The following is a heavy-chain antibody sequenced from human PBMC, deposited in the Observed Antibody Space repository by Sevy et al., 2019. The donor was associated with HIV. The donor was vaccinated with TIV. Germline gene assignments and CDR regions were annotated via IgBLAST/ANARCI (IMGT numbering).Heavy chain of an antibody. CDR2: ISNDGNKK. V-gene: IGHV3-30*04. J-gene: IGHJ4*02. CDR1: GFTFSTYA. CDR3: ARGRGTSREDY. Sequence: GGSLRLSCAASGFTFSTYAMHWVRQAPGKGLEWVAVISNDGNKKNYADSVRGRLTISRDNSKSTVYLQINSLRADDTAVYYCARGRGTSREDYWGKGTLVTVSS.